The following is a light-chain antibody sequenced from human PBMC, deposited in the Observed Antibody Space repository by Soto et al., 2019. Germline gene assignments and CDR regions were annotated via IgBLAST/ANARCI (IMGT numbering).Light chain of an antibody. CDR3: NHYNNWPQT. Sequence: EMVMTQSPATLSVVPGERATLSCRASQSVSSSYLAWYQKKPGQAPRLVIYGAYTRATGIQARFSGSGSGTEFTLTIRSLQSEDFAVYYCNHYNNWPQTFGQGTKVDIK. CDR1: QSVSSSY. CDR2: GAY. J-gene: IGKJ1*01. V-gene: IGKV3-15*01.